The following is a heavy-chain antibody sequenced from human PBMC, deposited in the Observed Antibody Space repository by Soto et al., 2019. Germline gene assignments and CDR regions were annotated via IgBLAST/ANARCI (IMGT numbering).Heavy chain of an antibody. CDR2: IYYSGST. D-gene: IGHD3-10*01. CDR3: ARAWGGAFDI. CDR1: GGSISSYY. J-gene: IGHJ3*02. Sequence: SETLSLTCTVSGGSISSYYWSWIRQPPGKGLEWIGYIYYSGSTNYNPSLKSRVTISVDTPKNQFSLKLSSVTAEDTAVYYCARAWGGAFDIWGQGTMVTVSS. V-gene: IGHV4-59*01.